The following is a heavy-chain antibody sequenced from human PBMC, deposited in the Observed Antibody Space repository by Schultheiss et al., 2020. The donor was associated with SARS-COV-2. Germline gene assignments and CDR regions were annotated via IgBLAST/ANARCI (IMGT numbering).Heavy chain of an antibody. Sequence: SETLSLTCAVYGGSFSGYYWSWIRQPPGKGLEWIGEINHSGSANHNPSLKSRVTISVDTSRNQFSLKVNSATAADTAVYYCARGRLIVGATLRNYFDYWGQGTLVTVSS. CDR3: ARGRLIVGATLRNYFDY. D-gene: IGHD1-26*01. CDR1: GGSFSGYY. J-gene: IGHJ4*02. CDR2: INHSGSA. V-gene: IGHV4-34*01.